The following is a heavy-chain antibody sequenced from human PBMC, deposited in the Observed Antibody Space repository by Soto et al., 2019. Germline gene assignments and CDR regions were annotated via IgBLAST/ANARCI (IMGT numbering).Heavy chain of an antibody. CDR2: ISSSSGYI. D-gene: IGHD3-22*01. CDR3: ARDLFDYDSSGYGAH. CDR1: GFAFSSYS. J-gene: IGHJ4*02. Sequence: GGSLRLSCAASGFAFSSYSMNWVRQAPGKGLEWVSSISSSSGYIYQADSVKGRFTTSRDNAKNSLYLQMDSLRAEDTAVYYCARDLFDYDSSGYGAHWGQGTLVTVSS. V-gene: IGHV3-21*06.